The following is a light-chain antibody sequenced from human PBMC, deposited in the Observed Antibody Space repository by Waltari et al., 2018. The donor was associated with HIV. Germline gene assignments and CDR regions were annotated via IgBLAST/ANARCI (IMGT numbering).Light chain of an antibody. J-gene: IGLJ2*01. CDR2: RTD. Sequence: QSVLTQPPSLSGAPGQRVTISCIGTSSNIGADYDVHCYRQVSGAAPKLLIYRTDARPSGVPDLFFGSRSGAAASLVINGLQTDDEADYYCQSYDSSLFWVFGGGTKLTVL. V-gene: IGLV1-40*01. CDR1: SSNIGADYD. CDR3: QSYDSSLFWV.